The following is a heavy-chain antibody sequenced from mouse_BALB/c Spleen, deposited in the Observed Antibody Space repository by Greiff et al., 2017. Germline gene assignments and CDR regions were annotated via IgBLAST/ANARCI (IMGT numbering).Heavy chain of an antibody. CDR2: ISDGGSYT. CDR3: ARERDYYGSRRAMDY. V-gene: IGHV5-4*02. CDR1: GFTFSDYY. Sequence: EVKLVESGGGLVKPGGSLKLSCAASGFTFSDYYMYWVRQTPEKRLEWVATISDGGSYTYYPDSVKGRFTISRDNAKNNLYLQMSSLKSEDTAMYYCARERDYYGSRRAMDYWGQGTSVTVSS. D-gene: IGHD1-1*01. J-gene: IGHJ4*01.